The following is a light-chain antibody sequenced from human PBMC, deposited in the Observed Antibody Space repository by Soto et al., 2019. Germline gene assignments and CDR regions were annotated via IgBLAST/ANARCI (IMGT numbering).Light chain of an antibody. CDR2: GVR. V-gene: IGLV2-23*02. Sequence: QSAVTQPASVSGSPGQSITISCTGTSSDVGSHNFVSWYQQHPGKAPKLMIYGVRERPSGVSNRFSGSKSGNTASLTISGLQAEDEADYYCCSDAGSLTWVFGGGTKLTVL. J-gene: IGLJ3*02. CDR1: SSDVGSHNF. CDR3: CSDAGSLTWV.